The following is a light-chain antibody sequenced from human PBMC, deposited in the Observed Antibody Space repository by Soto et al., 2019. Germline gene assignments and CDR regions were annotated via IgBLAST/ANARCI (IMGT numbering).Light chain of an antibody. CDR1: QSVRSSY. J-gene: IGKJ1*01. CDR3: QQCSFSPRT. CDR2: GAS. Sequence: EIVLTQSPGTLSLSPGERATLNCRASQSVRSSYLAWYQQQPGQAPRLLIHGASRRATGIPDRFSGSGSETDFTLTISRLEPEDSAVYYCQQCSFSPRTFGQGTKVDIK. V-gene: IGKV3-20*01.